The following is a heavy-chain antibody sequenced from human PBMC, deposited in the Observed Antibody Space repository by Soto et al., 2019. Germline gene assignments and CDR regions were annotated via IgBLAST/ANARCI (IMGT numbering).Heavy chain of an antibody. CDR3: AGSGSGVYHDAVDL. Sequence: EVQVVESGGGLIKPGGSLRLSCAASGFTFTKSSMNWVRQAPGKGLEWVSSISSSGRYIYYADSMKGRFTTSRVNANNSLYLQMNSLTVEDTAVYYCAGSGSGVYHDAVDLWGQGTMVTVSS. J-gene: IGHJ3*01. V-gene: IGHV3-21*01. CDR1: GFTFTKSS. D-gene: IGHD2-15*01. CDR2: ISSSGRYI.